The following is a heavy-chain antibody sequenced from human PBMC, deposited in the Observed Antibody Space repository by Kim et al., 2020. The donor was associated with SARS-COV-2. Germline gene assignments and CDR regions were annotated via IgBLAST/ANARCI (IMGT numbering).Heavy chain of an antibody. J-gene: IGHJ4*02. CDR2: STRDGIT. CDR1: GFTFSSYG. CDR3: SYYNGAGSHFTY. D-gene: IGHD3-10*01. Sequence: GGSLRLSCAASGFTFSSYGMTWVRQAPGKGLEWVSSSTRDGITYYADTVKGRFSISRDNSTTVLFLQMNRLRAEDTAVYYCSYYNGAGSHFTYWGQGTLV. V-gene: IGHV3-23*01.